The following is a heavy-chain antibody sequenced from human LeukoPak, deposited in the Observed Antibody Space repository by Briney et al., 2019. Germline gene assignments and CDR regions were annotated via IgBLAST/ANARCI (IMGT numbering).Heavy chain of an antibody. J-gene: IGHJ4*02. V-gene: IGHV3-23*01. CDR2: ISGSGGST. D-gene: IGHD2-8*01. CDR1: GGSFSAFY. Sequence: ETLSLTCAVYGGSFSAFYWSWVRQPPGKGLEWVSAISGSGGSTYYADSVKGRFTISRDNSKNTLYLQMNSLRAEDTAVYYCAKDPDCTSGVCYTFFDYWGQGTLVTVSS. CDR3: AKDPDCTSGVCYTFFDY.